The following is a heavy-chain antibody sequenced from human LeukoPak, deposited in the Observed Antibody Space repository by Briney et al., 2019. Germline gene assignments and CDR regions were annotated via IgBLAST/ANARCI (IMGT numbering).Heavy chain of an antibody. J-gene: IGHJ6*04. CDR2: ISGSGGST. CDR3: AKLYGSGSWDYYYGMDV. V-gene: IGHV3-23*01. CDR1: GFTFSSYA. Sequence: GGSLRLSCAASGFTFSSYAMSWVRQAPGKGLEWVSDISGSGGSTYYADSVKGRFTISRDNSKNTLYLQMNSLRAEDTAVYYCAKLYGSGSWDYYYGMDVWGKGTTVTVSS. D-gene: IGHD3-10*01.